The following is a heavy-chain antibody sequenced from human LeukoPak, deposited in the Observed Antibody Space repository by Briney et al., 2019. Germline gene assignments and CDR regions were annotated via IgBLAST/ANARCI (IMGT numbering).Heavy chain of an antibody. J-gene: IGHJ4*02. CDR2: MYIGGTR. CDR1: GVSISSYY. D-gene: IGHD2-2*01. Sequence: ASETLSLTCSVSGVSISSYYWTRIRQPAGKGLEWIGRMYIGGTRNYNPSLKSRVTMSIDTSKNQFSLKLSSVTAADTAVYYCAKPELGYCSSTSCYNHDYWGQGTLVTVSS. CDR3: AKPELGYCSSTSCYNHDY. V-gene: IGHV4-4*07.